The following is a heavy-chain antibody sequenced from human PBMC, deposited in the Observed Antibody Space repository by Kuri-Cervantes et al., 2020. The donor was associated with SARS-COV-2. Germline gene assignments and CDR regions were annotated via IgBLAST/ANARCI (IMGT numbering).Heavy chain of an antibody. D-gene: IGHD5-12*01. J-gene: IGHJ6*02. CDR3: ARDDGYDPHYYYYYVMDV. CDR2: IIPIFGTA. Sequence: SVKVSCKASGGTLNTYSFSWVRQAPGQGLEWMGGIIPIFGTANYAQKVQGRVTMTTDTSTSTAYMELRSLRSDDTAVYYCARDDGYDPHYYYYYVMDVWGQGTTVTVSS. CDR1: GGTLNTYS. V-gene: IGHV1-69*05.